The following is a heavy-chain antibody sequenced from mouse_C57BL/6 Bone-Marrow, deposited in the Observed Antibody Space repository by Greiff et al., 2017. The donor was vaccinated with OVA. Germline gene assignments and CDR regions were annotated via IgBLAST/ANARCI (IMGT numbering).Heavy chain of an antibody. Sequence: EVKVVESGGDLVKPGGSLKLSCAASGFTFSSYGMSWVRQTPDKRLEWVATISSGGSYTYYPDSVKGRFTISRDNAKNTLYLQMSSLKSEDTAIYYCARHGTIVTPWFAYWGQGTLVTVSA. V-gene: IGHV5-6*01. CDR3: ARHGTIVTPWFAY. CDR2: ISSGGSYT. CDR1: GFTFSSYG. J-gene: IGHJ3*01. D-gene: IGHD2-5*01.